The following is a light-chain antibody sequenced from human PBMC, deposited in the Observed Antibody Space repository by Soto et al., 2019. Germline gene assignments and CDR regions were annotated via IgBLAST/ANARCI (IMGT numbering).Light chain of an antibody. V-gene: IGKV3-11*01. CDR1: QRVSARY. J-gene: IGKJ1*01. Sequence: EIVLTQSPGTLSLSPGDRATLSCRASQRVSARYLAWYQQKPGQAPRLLIYDASNRATGIPARFSGSGSGTDFTLTISSLEPEDFAVYYCQQRSNWPRTFGQGTKVDIK. CDR2: DAS. CDR3: QQRSNWPRT.